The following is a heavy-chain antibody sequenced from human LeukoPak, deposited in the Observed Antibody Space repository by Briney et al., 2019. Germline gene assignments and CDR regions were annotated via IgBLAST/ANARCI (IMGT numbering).Heavy chain of an antibody. CDR2: ISYDGSNK. D-gene: IGHD4-23*01. Sequence: GRSLRLSCAASGFTFSSYAMHWVRQAPGKGLEWVAVISYDGSNKYYADSVKGRFTISRDNSKNTLYLQMNSLRAEDTAVYYCARDPGYGGRDYWGQGTLVTVSS. J-gene: IGHJ4*02. CDR1: GFTFSSYA. CDR3: ARDPGYGGRDY. V-gene: IGHV3-30-3*01.